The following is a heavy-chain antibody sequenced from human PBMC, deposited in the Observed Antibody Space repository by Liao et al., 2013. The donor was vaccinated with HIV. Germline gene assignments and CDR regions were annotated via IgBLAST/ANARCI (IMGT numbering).Heavy chain of an antibody. Sequence: QVQLQESGPGLVKPSQTLSLTCTVSGASLSSGTSYWSWIRQPAGKRLEWIGRIYSTGSTNYNPSLQSRVTISLDTSKNQFSLKVSSVTAADTAVYYCARSKGSRSSAYYYYYMDVWGKGTTVTVSS. J-gene: IGHJ6*03. CDR1: GASLSSGTSY. V-gene: IGHV4-61*02. CDR2: IYSTGST. CDR3: ARSKGSRSSAYYYYYMDV.